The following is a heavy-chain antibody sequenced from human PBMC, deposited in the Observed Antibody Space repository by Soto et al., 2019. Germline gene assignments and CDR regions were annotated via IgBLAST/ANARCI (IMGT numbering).Heavy chain of an antibody. CDR2: IIPIFGTA. D-gene: IGHD4-17*01. CDR1: GGTFSSYA. J-gene: IGHJ4*02. Sequence: SVKVSCKASGGTFSSYAISWVRQAPGQGLEWMGGIIPIFGTANYAQKFQGRVTITADESTSTAYMELSSLRSEDTAVYYCAREGSYGDYVYYWGQGTPVTVSS. CDR3: AREGSYGDYVYY. V-gene: IGHV1-69*13.